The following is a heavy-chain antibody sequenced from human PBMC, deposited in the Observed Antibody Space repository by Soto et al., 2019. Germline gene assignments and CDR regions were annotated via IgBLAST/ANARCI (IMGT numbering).Heavy chain of an antibody. D-gene: IGHD3-22*01. CDR2: XSGXNXXX. J-gene: IGHJ4*02. CDR1: GYTFTSYG. V-gene: IGHV1-18*01. Sequence: GASVQVSCKASGYTFTSYGITWVRQAPGQGLAWTGXXSGXNXXXNXXXXFQGRVTLTTDTSTSTAYLEVMTLRSDDTAVYYCAREGSYHDFDYWGLGTLVTVAS. CDR3: AREGSYHDFDY.